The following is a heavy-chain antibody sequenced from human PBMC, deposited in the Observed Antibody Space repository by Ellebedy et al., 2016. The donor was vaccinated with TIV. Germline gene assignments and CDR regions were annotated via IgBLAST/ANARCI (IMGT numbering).Heavy chain of an antibody. D-gene: IGHD2-21*02. CDR2: IIQEGSDK. CDR3: ARVGDSSSLFDS. Sequence: GESLKISCVASGFTFSSYWMGWVRQAPGKGLEWVANIIQEGSDKYYVDSLRGRFTISRDNTKNSLYLQMTSLRADDTAMYYCARVGDSSSLFDSWGQGTLVTVSS. J-gene: IGHJ4*02. CDR1: GFTFSSYW. V-gene: IGHV3-7*03.